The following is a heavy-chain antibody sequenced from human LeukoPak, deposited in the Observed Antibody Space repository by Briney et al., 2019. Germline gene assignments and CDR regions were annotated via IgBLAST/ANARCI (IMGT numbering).Heavy chain of an antibody. V-gene: IGHV4-59*08. Sequence: TSETLSLTCTVSGGSLSSYYWSWIRQPPGKGLEWIGYIYYRGRTKYNPPLQSRVTISVDTSRNQFSLRLSSVTAADTAVYYCARQSDDLGYFQHCGQGTLVTVSS. J-gene: IGHJ1*01. D-gene: IGHD3-16*01. CDR2: IYYRGRT. CDR3: ARQSDDLGYFQH. CDR1: GGSLSSYY.